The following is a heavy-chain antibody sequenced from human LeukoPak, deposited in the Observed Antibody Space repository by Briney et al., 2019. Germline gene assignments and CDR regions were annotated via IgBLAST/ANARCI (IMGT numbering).Heavy chain of an antibody. CDR3: AKGGAYDAFDI. D-gene: IGHD1-26*01. CDR2: ISYDGSNK. CDR1: GFTFSSYG. J-gene: IGHJ3*02. V-gene: IGHV3-30*18. Sequence: PGGSLRLSCAASGFTFSSYGMHWVRQAPGKGLEWVAVISYDGSNKYYADSVKGRFTISRDNSKNTLYLQMNSLRAEDTAVYYCAKGGAYDAFDIWGQGTMVTVSS.